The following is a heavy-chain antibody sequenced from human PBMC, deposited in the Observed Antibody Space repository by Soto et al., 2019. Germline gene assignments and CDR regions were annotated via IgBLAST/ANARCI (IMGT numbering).Heavy chain of an antibody. J-gene: IGHJ4*02. Sequence: EVQLLESGGGLVQPGGSLRLSCAASGFTFTTYAMSWVRQAPGKRLEWVSAISGSAGSTYYADSVKGRFTISRDNSKNTLYLQMNSLRAEDTAVYYCAKNWDTTFSSSSHWGQGTLVSVSS. CDR1: GFTFTTYA. CDR3: AKNWDTTFSSSSH. D-gene: IGHD6-6*01. CDR2: ISGSAGST. V-gene: IGHV3-23*01.